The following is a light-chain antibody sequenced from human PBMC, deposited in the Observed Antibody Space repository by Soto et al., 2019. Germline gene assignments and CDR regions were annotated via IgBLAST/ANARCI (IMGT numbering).Light chain of an antibody. CDR2: GAS. CDR3: QQYIHWPPWT. J-gene: IGKJ1*01. Sequence: EIVLTQSPGALSLSPGERASLSCRARQSVRNNYLAWYQQRPGQAPRLLIYGASSRAPAIPDRFSGSGSGTEFTLTISSLQSEDFAVYYCQQYIHWPPWTFGQGTKVDIK. CDR1: QSVRNNY. V-gene: IGKV3-20*01.